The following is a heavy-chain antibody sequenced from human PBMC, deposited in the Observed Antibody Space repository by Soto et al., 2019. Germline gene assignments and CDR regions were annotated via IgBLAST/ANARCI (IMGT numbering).Heavy chain of an antibody. J-gene: IGHJ6*02. CDR3: ARGITFGGVLNGMDV. V-gene: IGHV1-18*01. Sequence: QVQLVQSGVEVKRPGASVKVSCKASGYTFTSYGITWVRQAPGQGHEWMGWIDTYNGKTYYAQNLHGRVTMTTDTSTSTAYMALRSLRSDDTAVYYCARGITFGGVLNGMDVWGQGTTVTVSS. CDR2: IDTYNGKT. CDR1: GYTFTSYG. D-gene: IGHD3-16*01.